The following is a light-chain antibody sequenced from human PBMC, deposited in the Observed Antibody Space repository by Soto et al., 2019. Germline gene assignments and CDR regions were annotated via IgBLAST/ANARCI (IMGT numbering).Light chain of an antibody. J-gene: IGKJ1*01. CDR2: KAS. CDR1: HTISSW. V-gene: IGKV1-5*03. CDR3: QQYNSYWT. Sequence: DIQMTQSPSTLSGSVGDRVTITCRASHTISSWLAWYQQKPGKAPKLLIYKASTLKSGVPSRFSGSGSGTEFTLTISSLQPDDFATYYCQQYNSYWTFGQGTKVDIK.